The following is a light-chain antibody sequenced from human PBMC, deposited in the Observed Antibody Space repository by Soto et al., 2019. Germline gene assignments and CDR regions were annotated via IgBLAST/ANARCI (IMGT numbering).Light chain of an antibody. J-gene: IGLJ3*02. V-gene: IGLV2-8*01. CDR1: SSDVGANNY. CDR2: GVT. CDR3: SSFASSNTWV. Sequence: QSALTQSPSASGSPGQSVTISCTGTSSDVGANNYVSWYQQHAGKPPKLVIYGVTKRPSGVPDRSSGSKSANTASLTVSGIQAEDEADYYCSSFASSNTWVFGGGTKLTVL.